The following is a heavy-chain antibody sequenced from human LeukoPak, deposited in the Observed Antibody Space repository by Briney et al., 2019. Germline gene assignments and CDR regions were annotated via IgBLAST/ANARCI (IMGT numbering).Heavy chain of an antibody. CDR1: GYTLTELS. CDR2: FDPEDGET. J-gene: IGHJ4*02. CDR3: ATDHLFSGPEGY. Sequence: ASVKVSCKVSGYTLTELSMHWVRQAPGKGLEWMGGFDPEDGETIYAQKFQGRVTMTEDTSTDTAYMELSSLRSEDTAVYYCATDHLFSGPEGYWGQGTLVTVSS. D-gene: IGHD6-19*01. V-gene: IGHV1-24*01.